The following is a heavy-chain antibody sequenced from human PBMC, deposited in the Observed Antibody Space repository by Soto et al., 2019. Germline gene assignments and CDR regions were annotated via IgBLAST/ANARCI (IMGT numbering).Heavy chain of an antibody. J-gene: IGHJ4*02. D-gene: IGHD2-15*01. V-gene: IGHV4-31*03. CDR1: GGSISSGDYY. CDR2: IYYSGST. CDR3: ARDGIFGPFDY. Sequence: SETLSLTCTVSGGSISSGDYYWSWIRQHPGKGLEWIGYIYYSGSTYYNPSLKSRVTISVDTSKNQFSLKLSSVTAADTAVYYCARDGIFGPFDYWGQGTLVTVSS.